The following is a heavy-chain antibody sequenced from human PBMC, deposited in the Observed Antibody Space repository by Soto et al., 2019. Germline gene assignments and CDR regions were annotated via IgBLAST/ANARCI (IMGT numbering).Heavy chain of an antibody. D-gene: IGHD2-15*01. Sequence: GASVKVSCKVSGYTLTELSMHWVQQAPGKGLEWMGGFDPEDGETIYAQKFQGRVTMTEDTSTDTAYMELSSLRSEDTAVYYCATGRVLGYCSGGNCHAAFDIWGQGTMVTVSS. J-gene: IGHJ3*02. V-gene: IGHV1-24*01. CDR1: GYTLTELS. CDR3: ATGRVLGYCSGGNCHAAFDI. CDR2: FDPEDGET.